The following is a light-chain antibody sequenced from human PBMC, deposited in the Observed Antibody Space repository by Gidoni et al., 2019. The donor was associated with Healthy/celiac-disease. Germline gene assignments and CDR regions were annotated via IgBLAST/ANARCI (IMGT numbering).Light chain of an antibody. Sequence: EILLTPSPATLSVSPGERATLSCRASQSVSSYLAWYQQKPGQAPRLLIYGASTRASGIPARFSGSGSGTDFTLTISSLQSEDFAVYYCQQNNNWPLTFGGGTKVEIK. J-gene: IGKJ4*01. CDR3: QQNNNWPLT. CDR1: QSVSSY. V-gene: IGKV3-15*01. CDR2: GAS.